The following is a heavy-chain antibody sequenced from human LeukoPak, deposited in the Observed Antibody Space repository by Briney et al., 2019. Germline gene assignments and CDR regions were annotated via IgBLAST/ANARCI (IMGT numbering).Heavy chain of an antibody. CDR2: ISGSGSST. CDR3: ARHPGYSSTNYDY. J-gene: IGHJ4*02. D-gene: IGHD6-13*01. V-gene: IGHV3-23*01. CDR1: GLTFSSHA. Sequence: GGSLRLSCAASGLTFSSHAMSWVRQAPGKGLQWVSGISGSGSSTYYADSVKGRFTISRDNSKNTLFLQMNSLRAEDTAVYYCARHPGYSSTNYDYWGQGTLVTVSS.